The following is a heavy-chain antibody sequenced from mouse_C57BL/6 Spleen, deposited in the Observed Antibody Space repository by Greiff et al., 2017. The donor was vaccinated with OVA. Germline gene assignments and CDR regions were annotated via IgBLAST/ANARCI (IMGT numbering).Heavy chain of an antibody. J-gene: IGHJ4*01. CDR2: ILPGSGST. CDR3: ARGGHYGNYVYYYAMDY. Sequence: QVQLQQSGAELMKPGASVKLSCKATGYTFTGYWIEWVKQRPGHGLEWIGEILPGSGSTNYNEKFKGKATFTADTSSNTAYMQLSSLTTEDSAIYYCARGGHYGNYVYYYAMDYWGQGTSVTVSS. CDR1: GYTFTGYW. D-gene: IGHD2-1*01. V-gene: IGHV1-9*01.